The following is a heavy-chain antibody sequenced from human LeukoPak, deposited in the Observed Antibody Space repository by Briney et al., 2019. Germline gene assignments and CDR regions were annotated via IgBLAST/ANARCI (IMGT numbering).Heavy chain of an antibody. D-gene: IGHD4-23*01. CDR2: MNPNSGNT. J-gene: IGHJ6*02. Sequence: ASVKVSCKASGYTFTSYDINWVRQATGQGLEWMGWMNPNSGNTGYAQKFQGRVTMTRNTSISTAYMELSSLRSEDTAVYYCARGPASLLRWFYGMDVWGQGTTVTVSS. CDR3: ARGPASLLRWFYGMDV. V-gene: IGHV1-8*01. CDR1: GYTFTSYD.